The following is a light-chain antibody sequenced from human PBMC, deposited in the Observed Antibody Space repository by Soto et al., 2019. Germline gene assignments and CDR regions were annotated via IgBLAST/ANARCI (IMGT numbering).Light chain of an antibody. CDR2: GAS. CDR1: QSVTSN. J-gene: IGKJ3*01. V-gene: IGKV3-15*01. Sequence: EIVMTQSPATLSVSPGDRATLSCRASQSVTSNLAWYQQKPGQAPRLLIYGASTRATGIPARFSGSGSGTDFTLTISRLEPEDFAVYYCQHYGNTPPSVTFGPGTKVDIK. CDR3: QHYGNTPPSVT.